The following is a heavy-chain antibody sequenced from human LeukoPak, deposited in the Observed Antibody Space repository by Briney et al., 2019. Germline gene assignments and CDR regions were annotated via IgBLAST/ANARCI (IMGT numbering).Heavy chain of an antibody. CDR3: ARVVVPASYYYYGMDV. J-gene: IGHJ6*02. CDR1: GFTFSSYG. V-gene: IGHV3-30*03. CDR2: ISYDGSNK. D-gene: IGHD2-2*01. Sequence: PGGSLRLSCAASGFTFSSYGMHWVRQAPGKGLEWVAVISYDGSNKYYADSVKGRFTISRDNSKNTLYLQMNSLRAEDTAVYYCARVVVPASYYYYGMDVWGQGTTVTVSS.